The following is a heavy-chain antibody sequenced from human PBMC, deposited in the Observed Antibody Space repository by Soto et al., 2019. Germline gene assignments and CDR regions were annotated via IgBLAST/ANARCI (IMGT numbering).Heavy chain of an antibody. J-gene: IGHJ3*02. Sequence: GGSLRLSCAASGFTFSSYSMNWVRQAPGKGLEWVSYISSSSSTIYYADSVKGRFTISRDNAKNSLYLQMNSLRAEDTAVYYCARDGPSIAAAGTDDAFDIWGQGTMVTVSS. D-gene: IGHD6-13*01. V-gene: IGHV3-48*01. CDR1: GFTFSSYS. CDR3: ARDGPSIAAAGTDDAFDI. CDR2: ISSSSSTI.